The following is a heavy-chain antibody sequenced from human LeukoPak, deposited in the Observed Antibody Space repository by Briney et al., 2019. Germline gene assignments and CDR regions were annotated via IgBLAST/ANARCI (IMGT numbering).Heavy chain of an antibody. D-gene: IGHD3-16*02. Sequence: ASVKVSCKASGYTFTNYGVSWVRQAPGQGLEWVGWINTYNGNTNYAQKLQGRVTMTTDTSTTTAYMELRSLRSDDTAIYYCARENVITFGGAIVIPAVDYWGQGTLVTVSS. CDR3: ARENVITFGGAIVIPAVDY. V-gene: IGHV1-18*01. CDR1: GYTFTNYG. J-gene: IGHJ4*02. CDR2: INTYNGNT.